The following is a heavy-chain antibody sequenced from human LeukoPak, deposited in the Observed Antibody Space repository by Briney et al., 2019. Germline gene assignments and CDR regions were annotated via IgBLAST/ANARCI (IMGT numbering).Heavy chain of an antibody. D-gene: IGHD6-19*01. Sequence: SETLSLTCTVSGVSISSYYWSWIRQPPGKGLEWIGYIYYSGSTNYNPSLKSRVTISVDTSKNQFSLKLSSVTAADTAVYYCARVVPESRGWFTNEFDYWGQGTLVTVSS. J-gene: IGHJ4*02. CDR1: GVSISSYY. V-gene: IGHV4-59*01. CDR3: ARVVPESRGWFTNEFDY. CDR2: IYYSGST.